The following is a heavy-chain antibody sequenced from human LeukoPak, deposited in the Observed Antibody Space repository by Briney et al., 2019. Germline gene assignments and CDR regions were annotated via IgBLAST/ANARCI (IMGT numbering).Heavy chain of an antibody. J-gene: IGHJ4*02. Sequence: SETLSLTCTLSGGSISSYYWSWIRQPPGKGLEWIGYIYYSGSTNYNPSLKSRDTISVDTSKNQFSLKLSSVTAADTAVYYCARGSSGWYYFDYWGQGTLVTVSS. CDR1: GGSISSYY. D-gene: IGHD6-19*01. CDR2: IYYSGST. CDR3: ARGSSGWYYFDY. V-gene: IGHV4-59*12.